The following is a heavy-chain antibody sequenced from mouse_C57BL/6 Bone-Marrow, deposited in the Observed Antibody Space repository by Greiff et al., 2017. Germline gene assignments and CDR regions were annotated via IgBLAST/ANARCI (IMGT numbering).Heavy chain of an antibody. J-gene: IGHJ3*01. D-gene: IGHD2-12*01. V-gene: IGHV14-4*01. Sequence: EVMLVESGAELVRPGASVKLSCTASGFNIKDDYMHWVKQRPEQGLEWIGWIDPENGDTEYASKFQGKATITADTSSNTVYLQLSSLTSEDTAVYYCTSYGWFAYWGQGTLVTVSA. CDR2: IDPENGDT. CDR3: TSYGWFAY. CDR1: GFNIKDDY.